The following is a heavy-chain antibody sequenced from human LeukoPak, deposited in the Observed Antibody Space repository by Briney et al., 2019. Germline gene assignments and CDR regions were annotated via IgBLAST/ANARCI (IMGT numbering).Heavy chain of an antibody. CDR3: ARNNDMDV. V-gene: IGHV3-7*03. J-gene: IGHJ6*02. Sequence: PGGSLRLSCVVSGFTFSSNWMSWVRLAPGKGLEWVANIKYDGHEIYYVDSVKGRFTISRDTAKNSLYLQMNNLRAEDTALYYCARNNDMDVWGQGTTVIVSS. CDR1: GFTFSSNW. CDR2: IKYDGHEI. D-gene: IGHD1/OR15-1a*01.